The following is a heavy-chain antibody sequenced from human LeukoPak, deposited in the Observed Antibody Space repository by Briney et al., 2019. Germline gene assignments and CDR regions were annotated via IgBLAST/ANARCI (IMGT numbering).Heavy chain of an antibody. Sequence: SETLSLTCTVSGGSISSGGYYWSWIRQPPGKGLEWIGYIYHSGSTYYNPSLKSRVTISVDRSKNQFSLKLSSVTAADTAVYYCARAGHSGYELDYWGQGTLVTVSS. CDR3: ARAGHSGYELDY. CDR2: IYHSGST. CDR1: GGSISSGGYY. J-gene: IGHJ4*02. V-gene: IGHV4-30-2*01. D-gene: IGHD5-12*01.